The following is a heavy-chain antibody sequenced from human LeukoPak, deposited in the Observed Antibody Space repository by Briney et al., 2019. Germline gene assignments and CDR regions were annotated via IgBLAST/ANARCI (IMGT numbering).Heavy chain of an antibody. D-gene: IGHD2-15*01. CDR3: AGGPAVAYFDY. J-gene: IGHJ4*02. V-gene: IGHV3-21*01. CDR1: GSTFSNYY. CDR2: ISSSSSYI. Sequence: GGSLRLSCAASGSTFSNYYMKWVRQAPGKGLEWVSSISSSSSYIYYADSVKGRFTISRDNAKNSLYLQMNSLRAEDTAVYYCAGGPAVAYFDYWGQGTLVTVSS.